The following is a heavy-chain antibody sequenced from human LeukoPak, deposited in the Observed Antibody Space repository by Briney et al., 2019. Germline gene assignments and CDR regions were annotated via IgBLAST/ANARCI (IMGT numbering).Heavy chain of an antibody. CDR2: INPDSGGS. J-gene: IGHJ4*02. CDR3: ARDSLRYFDWLLFPTFDY. V-gene: IGHV1-2*02. CDR1: GYTFSAFY. D-gene: IGHD3-9*01. Sequence: ASVKVSCKTSGYTFSAFYMHWVRQAPGQGPEWMGWINPDSGGSEYGEKFQGSVTFTSDTSSTTIYMEVRSLRSDDTAVYYCARDSLRYFDWLLFPTFDYWGQGTLVTVSS.